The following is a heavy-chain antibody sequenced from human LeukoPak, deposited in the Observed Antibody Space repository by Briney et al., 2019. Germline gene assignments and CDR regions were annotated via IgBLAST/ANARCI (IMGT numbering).Heavy chain of an antibody. CDR2: IYYSVST. CDR3: ARHVFGDDSYFDY. J-gene: IGHJ4*02. V-gene: IGHV4-59*08. D-gene: IGHD3-10*01. Sequence: SETLSLTCTVSGGSISSYYWSWVRQPPGKGLEWLGYIYYSVSTNYNPSLKSRLTISVDTSKNQFSLKLSSVTAADTAVYYCARHVFGDDSYFDYWGQGTLVTVSS. CDR1: GGSISSYY.